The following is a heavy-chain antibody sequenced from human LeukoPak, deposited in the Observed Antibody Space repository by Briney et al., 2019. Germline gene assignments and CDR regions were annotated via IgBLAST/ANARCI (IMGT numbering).Heavy chain of an antibody. CDR3: ARGKNYYDSSGYTMDAFDI. D-gene: IGHD3-22*01. CDR1: GFTFSSYW. V-gene: IGHV3-74*01. J-gene: IGHJ3*02. Sequence: GGSLRLSCAASGFTFSSYWMHWVRQAPGKGLVWVSRINSDGSSTSYADSVKGRFTISRDNAKNTLYLQMNSLRAEDTAVYYCARGKNYYDSSGYTMDAFDIWGQGTMVTVSS. CDR2: INSDGSST.